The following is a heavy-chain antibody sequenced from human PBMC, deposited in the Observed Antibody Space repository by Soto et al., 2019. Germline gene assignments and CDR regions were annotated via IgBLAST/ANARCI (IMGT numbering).Heavy chain of an antibody. D-gene: IGHD4-17*01. Sequence: EVQLLESGGGLVQPGGSLRLSCAASGFTFSSYAMSWVRQAPGKGLEWVAAISGSGGSTYYADSVKGRFTISRDNSMNTQYLQMTSLRDEDTAVYYCAKEAHYGDYDYFDYWGPGTLVPVSS. J-gene: IGHJ4*02. V-gene: IGHV3-23*01. CDR1: GFTFSSYA. CDR2: ISGSGGST. CDR3: AKEAHYGDYDYFDY.